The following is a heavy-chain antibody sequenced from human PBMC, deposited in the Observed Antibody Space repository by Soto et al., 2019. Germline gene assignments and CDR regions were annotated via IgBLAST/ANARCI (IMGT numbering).Heavy chain of an antibody. CDR2: IFYSGST. Sequence: SETRSLPCTGSGGSLSSSSYYWGRIRHPPGKGLEWIGSIFYSGSTYYNPSLKSRVTISVDTSKNQFSLKLSSVTAADTAVYYCARGGHGSGSYYNLYYYGMDVWGQGTTVT. CDR1: GGSLSSSSYY. D-gene: IGHD3-10*01. V-gene: IGHV4-39*07. CDR3: ARGGHGSGSYYNLYYYGMDV. J-gene: IGHJ6*02.